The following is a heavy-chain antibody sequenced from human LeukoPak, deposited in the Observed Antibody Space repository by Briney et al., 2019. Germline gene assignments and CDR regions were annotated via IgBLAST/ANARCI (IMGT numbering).Heavy chain of an antibody. CDR2: IYSGGST. V-gene: IGHV3-66*01. CDR1: GFTFSSYA. J-gene: IGHJ6*02. CDR3: ATHYYDSSGYNYYYYGMDV. Sequence: GGSLRLSCAASGFTFSSYAMSWVRQAPGKGLEWVSVIYSGGSTYYADSVKGRFTISRDNSKNTLYLQMNSLRAEDTAVYYCATHYYDSSGYNYYYYGMDVWGQGTTVTVSS. D-gene: IGHD3-22*01.